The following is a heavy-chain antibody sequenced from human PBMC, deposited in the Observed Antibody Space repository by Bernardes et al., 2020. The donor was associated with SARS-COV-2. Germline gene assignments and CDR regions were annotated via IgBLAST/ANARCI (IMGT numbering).Heavy chain of an antibody. D-gene: IGHD1-26*01. CDR2: IKTDGSSA. V-gene: IGHV3-74*01. Sequence: GGSLRLSCEASGFILSNYWMHWVRQVPGKGLVWVSRIKTDGSSASYADSVKGRFTISRDNAKNTLYLQMNSLRVEDTAVYYCARGALSGTYGVGDYWGQGTLVTVSS. CDR3: ARGALSGTYGVGDY. CDR1: GFILSNYW. J-gene: IGHJ4*02.